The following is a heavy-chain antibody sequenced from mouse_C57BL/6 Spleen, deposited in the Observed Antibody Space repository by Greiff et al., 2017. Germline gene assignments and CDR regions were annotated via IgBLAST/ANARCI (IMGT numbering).Heavy chain of an antibody. J-gene: IGHJ2*01. CDR3: ARVYYDYDGYFDY. D-gene: IGHD2-4*01. CDR1: GYSITSGYY. CDR2: ISYDGSN. Sequence: EVQVVASGPGLVKPSQSLSLTCSVTGYSITSGYYWNWIRQFPGNKLEWMGYISYDGSNNYNPSLKNRISITRDTSKNQFFLKLNSVTTEDTATYYCARVYYDYDGYFDYWGQGTTLTVSS. V-gene: IGHV3-6*01.